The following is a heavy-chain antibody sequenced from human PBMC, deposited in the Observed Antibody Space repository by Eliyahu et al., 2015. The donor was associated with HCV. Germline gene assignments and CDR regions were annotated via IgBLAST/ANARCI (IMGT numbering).Heavy chain of an antibody. V-gene: IGHV3-21*01. D-gene: IGHD3-22*01. CDR3: ARDDGDSSGFDARGRGLRY. CDR2: ITSSSSYI. Sequence: EVQLVESGGGLVKPGGSLRLSCVASGFTFXSNXMNWVRQAPGKGLEWVSFITSSSSYIYYADSVKGRFTISRDNAKNSLYLQMNSLRAEDTAVYYCARDDGDSSGFDARGRGLRYWGQGTLVTVSS. J-gene: IGHJ4*02. CDR1: GFTFXSNX.